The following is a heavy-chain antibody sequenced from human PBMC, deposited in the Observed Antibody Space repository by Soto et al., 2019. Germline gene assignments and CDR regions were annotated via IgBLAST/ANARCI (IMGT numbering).Heavy chain of an antibody. J-gene: IGHJ6*02. CDR3: ARAGIAAAGSGEYGMDV. Sequence: QVRLVQSGAELKKPGASVKVSCKASGSTFTGHYIHWVRQAPGQGLEWMGWINPNSGTTKYAQNFQGRVTLTRETSITTAYMELNSLKSDDTAVYYCARAGIAAAGSGEYGMDVWGQGTTVIVSS. V-gene: IGHV1-2*02. CDR1: GSTFTGHY. D-gene: IGHD6-13*01. CDR2: INPNSGTT.